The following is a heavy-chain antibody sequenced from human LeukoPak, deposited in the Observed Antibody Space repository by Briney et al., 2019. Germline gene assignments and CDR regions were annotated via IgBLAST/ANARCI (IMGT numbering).Heavy chain of an antibody. J-gene: IGHJ6*03. CDR1: EYSFTSYW. CDR3: ARRGGGRDYYYMDV. CDR2: IYPDDSDT. V-gene: IGHV5-51*01. D-gene: IGHD3-16*01. Sequence: GESLKISCKGSEYSFTSYWIGWVRPMPGKGLEWMGIIYPDDSDTRYSPSFQGPVTISADKSLSTAYLQWASLKASDPATYYCARRGGGRDYYYMDVWGKGTTVTVSS.